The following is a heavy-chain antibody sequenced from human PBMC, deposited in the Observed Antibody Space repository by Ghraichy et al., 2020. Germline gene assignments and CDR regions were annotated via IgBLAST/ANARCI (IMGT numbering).Heavy chain of an antibody. CDR2: ISSSSSTI. Sequence: GGSLRLSCAASGFTFSSYSMNWVSQAPGKGLEWVSYISSSSSTIYYADSVKGRFTISRDNAKNSLYLQMNSLRDEDTAVYYCARFEAAAGRGLYCYFDLWGRGTLVTVSS. CDR3: ARFEAAAGRGLYCYFDL. CDR1: GFTFSSYS. D-gene: IGHD6-13*01. J-gene: IGHJ2*01. V-gene: IGHV3-48*02.